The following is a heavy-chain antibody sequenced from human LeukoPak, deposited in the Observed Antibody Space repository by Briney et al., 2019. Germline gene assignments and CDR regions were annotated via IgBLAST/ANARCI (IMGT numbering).Heavy chain of an antibody. CDR1: GGSVSSGVYY. CDR2: IYYSGTT. J-gene: IGHJ5*02. Sequence: SETLSLTCIVSGGSVSSGVYYWSWIRQLPGKGLEWIGYIYYSGTTYYNPSLKSRVTISIDTSKNQFSLRLTSVTAADTAVYYCARDLTSWGQGTLVTVSS. CDR3: ARDLTS. V-gene: IGHV4-31*03. D-gene: IGHD3-9*01.